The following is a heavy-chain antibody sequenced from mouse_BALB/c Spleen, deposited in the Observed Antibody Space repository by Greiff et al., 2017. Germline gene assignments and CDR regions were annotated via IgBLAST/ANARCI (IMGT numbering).Heavy chain of an antibody. D-gene: IGHD2-14*01. Sequence: DVHLVESGGGLVQPGGSLKLSCAASGFTFSSYGMSWVRQTPDKRLELVATINSNGGSTYYPDSVKGRFTISRDNAKNTLYLQMSSLKSDDTAMYYCARDRGRYDGFAYWGQGTLVTVSA. V-gene: IGHV5-6-3*01. CDR1: GFTFSSYG. J-gene: IGHJ3*01. CDR3: ARDRGRYDGFAY. CDR2: INSNGGST.